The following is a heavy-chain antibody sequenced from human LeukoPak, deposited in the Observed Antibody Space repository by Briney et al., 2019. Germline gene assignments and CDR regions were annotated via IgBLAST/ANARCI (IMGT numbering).Heavy chain of an antibody. D-gene: IGHD1-26*01. CDR1: GGSISSSSYY. CDR2: IYYSGST. CDR3: ARDGSPDAFDI. J-gene: IGHJ3*02. V-gene: IGHV4-39*07. Sequence: SGTLSLTCTVSGGSISSSSYYWGWIRQPPGKGLEWIGSIYYSGSTYYNPSLKSRVTISVDTSKNQFSLKLSSVTAADTAVYYCARDGSPDAFDIWGQGTMVTVSS.